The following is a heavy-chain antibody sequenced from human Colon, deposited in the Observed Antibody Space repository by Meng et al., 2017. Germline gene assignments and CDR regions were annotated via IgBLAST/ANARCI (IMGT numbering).Heavy chain of an antibody. CDR3: ARIRPRLGGKTFDP. J-gene: IGHJ5*02. Sequence: VHLQHGGAGLLNPSDTLSLTCAVYGRSFSGHYWSWIRQPPGKGLEWIGEINHSGSTNYNPSLKSRVTISVDTSKNQFSLKLSSVTAADTAVYYCARIRPRLGGKTFDPWGQGTLVTVSS. V-gene: IGHV4-34*01. D-gene: IGHD3-16*01. CDR1: GRSFSGHY. CDR2: INHSGST.